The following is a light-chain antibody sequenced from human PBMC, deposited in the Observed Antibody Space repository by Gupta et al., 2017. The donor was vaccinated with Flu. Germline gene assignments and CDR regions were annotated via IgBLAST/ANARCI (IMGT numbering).Light chain of an antibody. Sequence: DIQLTQSPSFLSASVGDRVTITCRASQAVGSYLAWYQQKPGKAPNLLIFSASTVQSGVPSRFSGRGSGTXFTLTIXSRQPEDFATYCCQHLSSSPTTFGXGTKVEVK. CDR2: SAS. CDR3: QHLSSSPTT. J-gene: IGKJ1*01. CDR1: QAVGSY. V-gene: IGKV1-9*01.